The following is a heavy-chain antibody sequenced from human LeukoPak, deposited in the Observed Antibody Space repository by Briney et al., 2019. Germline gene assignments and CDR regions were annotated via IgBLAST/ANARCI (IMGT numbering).Heavy chain of an antibody. D-gene: IGHD3-9*01. J-gene: IGHJ4*02. Sequence: SETLSLTCTVSGGSISSYYWSWIRQTPGKGLEWIGYIYYSGSTKYNPSLKSRVTISVDTSKNQFSLKVTSVTAADTAVYYCARAAVRYFDSTGWDSWGQGTLVTVSS. CDR1: GGSISSYY. CDR2: IYYSGST. CDR3: ARAAVRYFDSTGWDS. V-gene: IGHV4-59*01.